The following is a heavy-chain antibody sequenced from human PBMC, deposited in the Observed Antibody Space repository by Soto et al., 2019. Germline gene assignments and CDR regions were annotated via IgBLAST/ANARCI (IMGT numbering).Heavy chain of an antibody. CDR3: ASNCGSCYIEYFQH. V-gene: IGHV4-34*01. Sequence: SETLSLTCAVYGGSFSGYYWSWIRQPPGKGLEWIGEINHSGSTNYNPSLKSRVTISVDTSKNKFSLKLTSVTAADTAVYSCASNCGSCYIEYFQHWGQGTLVTVSS. CDR2: INHSGST. D-gene: IGHD2-15*01. CDR1: GGSFSGYY. J-gene: IGHJ1*01.